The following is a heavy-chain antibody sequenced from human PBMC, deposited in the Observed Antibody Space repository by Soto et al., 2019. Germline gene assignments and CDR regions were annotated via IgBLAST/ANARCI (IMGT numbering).Heavy chain of an antibody. CDR2: VYHTGDT. Sequence: QVQLQESGPRLVKPSESLAVTCGVSGCTVASSHWCRWVREPPGRGLEWIGNVYHTGDTNFNHSPQSRCTVYVSKSKNQLSQRLTSVTAADTTGYFCARDIVNAGGNNYFDTWGPGPMVTFSS. CDR1: GCTVASSHW. CDR3: ARDIVNAGGNNYFDT. J-gene: IGHJ5*01. V-gene: IGHV4-4*02. D-gene: IGHD3-16*01.